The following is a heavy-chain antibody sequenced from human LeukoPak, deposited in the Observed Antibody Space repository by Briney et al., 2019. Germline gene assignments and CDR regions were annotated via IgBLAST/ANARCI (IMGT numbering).Heavy chain of an antibody. CDR3: ARAYDILTGPPNAGY. V-gene: IGHV3-30*02. CDR2: IRYGGSNK. D-gene: IGHD3-9*01. J-gene: IGHJ4*02. Sequence: QTGGSLRLSCAASGFTFSSYGMHWVRQAPGKGLEWVAFIRYGGSNKYYADSVKGRFTISRDNSKNTLYLQMNSLRAEDTAVYYCARAYDILTGPPNAGYWGQGTLVTVSS. CDR1: GFTFSSYG.